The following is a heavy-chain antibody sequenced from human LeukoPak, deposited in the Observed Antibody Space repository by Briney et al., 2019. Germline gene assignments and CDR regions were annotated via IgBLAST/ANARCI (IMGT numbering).Heavy chain of an antibody. Sequence: PSETLSLTCTVSGGSISSYYWSWIRQPPGKGLEWIGYIYYSGSTNYNPSLKSRVTISVDTSKNQFSLKLSSVTAADTAVYYCARHQAAANAFDIWGQGTMVTVSS. J-gene: IGHJ3*02. CDR3: ARHQAAANAFDI. CDR2: IYYSGST. D-gene: IGHD6-13*01. CDR1: GGSISSYY. V-gene: IGHV4-59*01.